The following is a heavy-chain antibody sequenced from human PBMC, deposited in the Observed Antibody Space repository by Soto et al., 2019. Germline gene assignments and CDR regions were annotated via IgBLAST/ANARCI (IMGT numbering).Heavy chain of an antibody. CDR1: GDSISSNNDY. Sequence: SESLSSTCDIFGDSISSNNDYWSWIRQPPGEGLEWIGFISYSGTTSYSPSLKSRVAISLDTSKNQFSLSLSSVTAADTAVYYCARGRGYSYGLDPWGQGTLVTVS. J-gene: IGHJ5*02. D-gene: IGHD5-18*01. CDR2: ISYSGTT. V-gene: IGHV4-30-4*01. CDR3: ARGRGYSYGLDP.